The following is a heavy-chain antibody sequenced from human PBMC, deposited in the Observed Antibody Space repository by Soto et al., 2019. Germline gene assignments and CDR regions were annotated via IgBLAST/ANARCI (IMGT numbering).Heavy chain of an antibody. CDR3: ASHSGYDSDGGDY. V-gene: IGHV1-69*02. J-gene: IGHJ4*02. Sequence: QVQLVQSGAEVKKPGSSVKVSCKASGGTFSSYTISWVRQAPGQGLEWMGRIIPILGIANYAQKFQGRVTITADKSTSTAYMELSSLRSEATAVYYCASHSGYDSDGGDYWGQGTLVTVSS. CDR2: IIPILGIA. CDR1: GGTFSSYT. D-gene: IGHD5-12*01.